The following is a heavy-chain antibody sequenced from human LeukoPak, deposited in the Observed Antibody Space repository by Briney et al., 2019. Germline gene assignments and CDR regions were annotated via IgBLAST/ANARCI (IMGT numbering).Heavy chain of an antibody. CDR3: ARGPPGLQEGY. V-gene: IGHV3-21*01. CDR2: ISSSSTYI. CDR1: GFTFSSYW. J-gene: IGHJ4*02. Sequence: PGGSLRLSCAASGFTFSSYWMHWVRQAPGKGLEWVSSISSSSTYIYYADSVKGRFTISRDNAKNSLYLQMNGLRAEDTAVYFCARGPPGLQEGYWGQGTLVTVSS. D-gene: IGHD5-24*01.